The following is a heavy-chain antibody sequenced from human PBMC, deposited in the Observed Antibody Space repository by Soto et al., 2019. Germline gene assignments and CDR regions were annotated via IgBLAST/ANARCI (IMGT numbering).Heavy chain of an antibody. D-gene: IGHD2-2*01. J-gene: IGHJ4*02. CDR2: IYYSGST. V-gene: IGHV4-59*08. Sequence: QVQLQESGPGLVKPSETLSLTCTVSGGSISSYYWSWIRQPPGKGLEWIGYIYYSGSTNYNPSLKSRATISVDTPKNQCTLKLSSVTAADPAGYYCARRAMGVFDYWGQGTLVTVSS. CDR3: ARRAMGVFDY. CDR1: GGSISSYY.